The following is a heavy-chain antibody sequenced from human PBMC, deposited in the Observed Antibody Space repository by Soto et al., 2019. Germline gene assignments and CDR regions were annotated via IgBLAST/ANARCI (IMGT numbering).Heavy chain of an antibody. CDR1: GFTFSDHY. CDR2: TRNKANSYTT. Sequence: GGSLRLSCAASGFTFSDHYMDWVRQAPGKGLEWVGRTRNKANSYTTEYAASVKGRFTISRDDSKNSLYLQMNSLKTEDTAVYYCARDWGAANQRGGYYYYMDVWGKGTTVTVSS. D-gene: IGHD3-16*01. V-gene: IGHV3-72*01. CDR3: ARDWGAANQRGGYYYYMDV. J-gene: IGHJ6*03.